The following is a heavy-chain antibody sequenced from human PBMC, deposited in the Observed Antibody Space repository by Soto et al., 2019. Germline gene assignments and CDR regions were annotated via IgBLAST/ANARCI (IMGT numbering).Heavy chain of an antibody. J-gene: IGHJ5*02. V-gene: IGHV1-18*01. D-gene: IGHD1-26*01. CDR2: ISAYNYNT. Sequence: VKVSCKASGYTFTSYGLSWVRQAPGQGLEWMGRISAYNYNTNYAQKLQGRVTMTTDTSTSTAYMELRSLRSDDTAVYYCARVVGALGHWFDPWGQGTLVTVSS. CDR1: GYTFTSYG. CDR3: ARVVGALGHWFDP.